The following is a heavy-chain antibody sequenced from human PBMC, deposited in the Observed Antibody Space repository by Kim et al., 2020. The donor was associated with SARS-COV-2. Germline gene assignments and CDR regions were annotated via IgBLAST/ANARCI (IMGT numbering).Heavy chain of an antibody. D-gene: IGHD3-16*01. CDR1: GGSISSYY. V-gene: IGHV4-59*01. CDR3: ARWGDGFWWYFDL. Sequence: SETLSLTCTVSGGSISSYYWSWIRQPPGKGLEWIGYIYYSGSTNYNPSLKSRVTISVDTSKNQFSLKLSSVTAADTAVYYCARWGDGFWWYFDLWGRGPLVTVSS. J-gene: IGHJ2*01. CDR2: IYYSGST.